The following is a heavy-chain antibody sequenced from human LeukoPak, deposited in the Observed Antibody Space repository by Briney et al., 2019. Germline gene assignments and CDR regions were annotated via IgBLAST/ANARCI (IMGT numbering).Heavy chain of an antibody. Sequence: SETLSLTCSVSDDSLTSYYWSWIRQPAGRGLEWIGRIDARGTTTYNPSLRSRLTMSVDSSKNQFSLRLTSVTAADTAVYYCAGGEYDFWSSYYVTGAFDVWGQGILVTVSS. V-gene: IGHV4-4*07. D-gene: IGHD3-3*01. CDR1: DDSLTSYY. J-gene: IGHJ3*01. CDR2: IDARGTT. CDR3: AGGEYDFWSSYYVTGAFDV.